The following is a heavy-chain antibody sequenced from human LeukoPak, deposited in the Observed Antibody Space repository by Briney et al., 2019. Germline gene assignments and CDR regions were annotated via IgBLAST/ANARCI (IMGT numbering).Heavy chain of an antibody. V-gene: IGHV4-59*01. CDR3: ARKNSGYGSDAFDI. Sequence: SETLSLTCTVSGGSISSYYWSWIRQPPGKGLEWIGYIYYSGSTNYNPSLKSRVTISVDTSKNQFSLKLSSVTAADTAVYYCARKNSGYGSDAFDIWGQGTMVTVSS. CDR1: GGSISSYY. J-gene: IGHJ3*02. CDR2: IYYSGST. D-gene: IGHD5-12*01.